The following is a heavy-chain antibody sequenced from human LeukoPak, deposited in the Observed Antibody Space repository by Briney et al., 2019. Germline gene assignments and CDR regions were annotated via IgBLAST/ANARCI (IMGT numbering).Heavy chain of an antibody. Sequence: TSETLSLTCAVYGGSFSGYYWSWIRQPPGKGLDWIGEINHSGSTNYNPSLKSRVTISVDTSKNQFSLKLSSVTAADTAVYYCARRLGSGRSGSYSVRGFDPWGQGTLVTVSS. CDR2: INHSGST. D-gene: IGHD3-10*01. J-gene: IGHJ5*02. CDR1: GGSFSGYY. V-gene: IGHV4-34*01. CDR3: ARRLGSGRSGSYSVRGFDP.